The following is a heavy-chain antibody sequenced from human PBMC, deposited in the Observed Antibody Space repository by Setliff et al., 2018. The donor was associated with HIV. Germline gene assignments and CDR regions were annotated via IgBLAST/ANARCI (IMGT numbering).Heavy chain of an antibody. Sequence: SETLSLTCTVSGVSIENNFWSWIRQPPGKGLEWIGYIYNSGTTNYNPSLKSRVTMSVHTSKNQFSLKLSSVTAADTAVYYCARGGYCSSTSCYPFDNWGQGTLVTVSS. CDR1: GVSIENNF. D-gene: IGHD2-2*01. CDR2: IYNSGTT. V-gene: IGHV4-59*01. J-gene: IGHJ4*02. CDR3: ARGGYCSSTSCYPFDN.